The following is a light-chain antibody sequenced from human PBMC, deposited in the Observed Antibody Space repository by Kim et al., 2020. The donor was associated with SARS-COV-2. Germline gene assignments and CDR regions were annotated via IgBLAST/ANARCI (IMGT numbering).Light chain of an antibody. CDR2: GAS. J-gene: IGKJ2*01. CDR1: QSVSSN. V-gene: IGKV3-15*01. Sequence: IVMTQFPATLSVSPGERATLSGRASQSVSSNLAWYQQKPGQAPRLLIYGASTRATGIPARFSGSGSGTDFTLTISSLQSEDFAVYYCQQYNNWYTFGQGTKLEI. CDR3: QQYNNWYT.